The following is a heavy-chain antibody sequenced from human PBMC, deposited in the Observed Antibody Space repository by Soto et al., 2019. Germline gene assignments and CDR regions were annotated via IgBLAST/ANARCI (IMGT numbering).Heavy chain of an antibody. CDR2: ISSRSDYI. CDR3: XXXXXXXXXXXXTDX. CDR1: GFTFDNFA. Sequence: EVHLVESGGGLVTPGGSLRLSCAASGFTFDNFAMNWVRQXXXXXXXXVSSISSRSDYIYYADSVKGRFSISRDNDNNLLYLQMTXLTVXXXXXXXXXXXXXXXXXXXXTDXXGQGTLVTVSS. J-gene: IGHJ4*02. V-gene: IGHV3-21*01.